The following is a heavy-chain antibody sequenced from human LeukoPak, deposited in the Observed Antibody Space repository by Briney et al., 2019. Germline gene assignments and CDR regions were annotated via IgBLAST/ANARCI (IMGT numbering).Heavy chain of an antibody. V-gene: IGHV4-4*07. Sequence: PSETLSLTCSVSGGSISNYYWNWIRQPAGKGLEWIGRLHPSGSTIYNPSFGTRVTMSADTSKHQLSLKLTSVTAADTALYFCARDQSGSGGHNNDAFDIWGQGTMVTVYS. CDR1: GGSISNYY. CDR3: ARDQSGSGGHNNDAFDI. D-gene: IGHD3-16*01. J-gene: IGHJ3*02. CDR2: LHPSGST.